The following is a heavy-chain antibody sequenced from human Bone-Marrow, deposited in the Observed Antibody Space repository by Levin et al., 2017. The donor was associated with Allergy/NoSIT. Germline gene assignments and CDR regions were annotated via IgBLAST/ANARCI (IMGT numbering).Heavy chain of an antibody. CDR2: IWYDGSNK. CDR1: GFTFSSYG. V-gene: IGHV3-33*01. J-gene: IGHJ3*02. CDR3: ARGEGFGTHDAFDI. D-gene: IGHD3-10*01. Sequence: GGSLRLSCAASGFTFSSYGMHWVRQAPGKGLEWVAVIWYDGSNKYYADSVKGRFTISRDNSKNTLYLQMNSLRAEDTAVYYCARGEGFGTHDAFDIWGQGTMVTVSS.